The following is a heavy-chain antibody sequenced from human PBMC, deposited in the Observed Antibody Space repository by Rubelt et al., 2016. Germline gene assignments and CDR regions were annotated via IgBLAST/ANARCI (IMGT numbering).Heavy chain of an antibody. Sequence: QVQLQESGPGLVKPSETLSLTCTVSGGSISSYYWSWIRQPPGKGLEWIGYIYYSGSTNYNPSLQSRVNISVDTSKNQFSLEWVSVTAADTAVYYCARETAVTTLFYYYYMDVWGKGTTVTVSS. CDR3: ARETAVTTLFYYYYMDV. V-gene: IGHV4-59*12. CDR2: IYYSGST. J-gene: IGHJ6*03. CDR1: GGSISSYY. D-gene: IGHD4-17*01.